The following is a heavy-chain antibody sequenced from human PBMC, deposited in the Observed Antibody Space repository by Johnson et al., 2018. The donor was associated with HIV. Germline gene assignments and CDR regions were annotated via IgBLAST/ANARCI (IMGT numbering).Heavy chain of an antibody. D-gene: IGHD3-22*01. CDR2: IYSGGST. J-gene: IGHJ3*01. Sequence: VQLVESGGGLVKPGGSLRVPCAASGFTFSNAWMNWVRQAPGKGLEWVSVIYSGGSTYYADSVKGRFTISRDNAKNSLYLQMNSLEAEDTALYYCARFLGYYDSNGYYFGDGFDVWGLGTMVTVSS. CDR1: GFTFSNAW. CDR3: ARFLGYYDSNGYYFGDGFDV. V-gene: IGHV3-66*01.